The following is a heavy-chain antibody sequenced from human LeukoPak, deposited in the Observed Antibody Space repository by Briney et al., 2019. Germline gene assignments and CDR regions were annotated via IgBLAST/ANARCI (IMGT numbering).Heavy chain of an antibody. Sequence: PGGSLRLSCAGSGFSFSSDAMHWVRQAPGKGLQWVAYISYDGSNKYYADPVKGRFTISRDNSKSTLYLQMNSLKTEDTAVYYCARDFRIAVALEYWGQGTLVTVSS. CDR1: GFSFSSDA. D-gene: IGHD6-19*01. CDR3: ARDFRIAVALEY. CDR2: ISYDGSNK. V-gene: IGHV3-30-3*01. J-gene: IGHJ4*02.